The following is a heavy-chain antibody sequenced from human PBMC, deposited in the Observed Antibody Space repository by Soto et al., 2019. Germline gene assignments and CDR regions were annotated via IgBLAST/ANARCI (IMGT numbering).Heavy chain of an antibody. CDR2: IGTAGDP. J-gene: IGHJ6*02. Sequence: PGGSLRLSCAASGFTFSSYDMHWVRQATGKGLEWVSAIGTAGDPYYPGSVKGRFTISRENAKNSLYLQMNSLRAGETAVYYCARWEGGPYYYGMDVWGQGTTVTVSS. CDR3: ARWEGGPYYYGMDV. D-gene: IGHD1-26*01. CDR1: GFTFSSYD. V-gene: IGHV3-13*05.